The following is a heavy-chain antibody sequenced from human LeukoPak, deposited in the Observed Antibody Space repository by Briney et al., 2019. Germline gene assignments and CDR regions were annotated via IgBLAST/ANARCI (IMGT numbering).Heavy chain of an antibody. D-gene: IGHD3-10*01. J-gene: IGHJ4*02. CDR3: ARVWFGELSLPFDY. V-gene: IGHV1-18*01. CDR1: GYTFTSYG. CDR2: ISAYNGNT. Sequence: GASVKVSCKASGYTFTSYGISWVRQAPGQGLEWMGWISAYNGNTNYAQKLQGRVTMTTDTSTSTAYMELRSLRSDDTAVYYCARVWFGELSLPFDYWGQGTLVTVSS.